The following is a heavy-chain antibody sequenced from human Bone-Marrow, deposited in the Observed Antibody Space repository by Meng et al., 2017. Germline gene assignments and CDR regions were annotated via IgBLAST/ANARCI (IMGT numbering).Heavy chain of an antibody. D-gene: IGHD1-26*01. CDR2: ISWNSGSI. Sequence: GGSLRLSCAASGFTFDDYAMHWVRQAPGKGLEWVSGISWNSGSIGYADSVKGRFTISRDNAKNSLYLQMNSLRAEDTALYYCAKDIGGSYYYYYGMDVWGQGNTVNVSS. CDR3: AKDIGGSYYYYYGMDV. V-gene: IGHV3-9*01. J-gene: IGHJ6*02. CDR1: GFTFDDYA.